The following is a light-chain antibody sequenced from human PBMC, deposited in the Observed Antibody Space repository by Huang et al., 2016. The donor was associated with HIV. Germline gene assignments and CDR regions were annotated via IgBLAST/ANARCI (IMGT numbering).Light chain of an antibody. V-gene: IGKV2-28*01. CDR2: LGS. CDR3: MQALQTWT. Sequence: DIVMTQSPLSLPVTPGEQASISCRSSQSLLHSNGYNYLDWYLKKPGQSPQLLIYLGSNRSSGVPDRFSGSGSGTDFTLKISRVEAEDVGVYYCMQALQTWTFGQGTKVEIK. J-gene: IGKJ1*01. CDR1: QSLLHSNGYNY.